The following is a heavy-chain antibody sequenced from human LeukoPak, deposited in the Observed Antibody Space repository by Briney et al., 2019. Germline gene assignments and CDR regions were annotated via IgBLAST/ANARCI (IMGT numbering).Heavy chain of an antibody. Sequence: GGSLRLSXTASGFTFSSFAMTWVRQAPGKGLEWVSVISGSGSSTYYADSVKGRFSISRDNSKNTVYLQVNSLRVEDTAIYYCAKVIGARPFDPWGQGTLVTVSS. CDR3: AKVIGARPFDP. CDR1: GFTFSSFA. J-gene: IGHJ5*02. D-gene: IGHD6-6*01. CDR2: ISGSGSST. V-gene: IGHV3-23*01.